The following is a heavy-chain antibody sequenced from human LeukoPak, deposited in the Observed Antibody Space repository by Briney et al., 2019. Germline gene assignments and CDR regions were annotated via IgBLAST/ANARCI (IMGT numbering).Heavy chain of an antibody. Sequence: ASVKVSCKASGYTFTSYDINWVRQATGQGLEWMGRIDPNSGGTNYAQKFQGRVTMTRDTSISTAYMELSRLRSDDTAVYYCARGLRYYSACSCYPTRDYWGQGTLVTVSS. CDR2: IDPNSGGT. J-gene: IGHJ4*02. D-gene: IGHD2-15*01. CDR1: GYTFTSYD. CDR3: ARGLRYYSACSCYPTRDY. V-gene: IGHV1-2*06.